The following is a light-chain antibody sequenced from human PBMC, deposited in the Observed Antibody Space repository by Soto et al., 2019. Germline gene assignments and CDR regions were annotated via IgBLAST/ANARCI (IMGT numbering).Light chain of an antibody. CDR1: QSVSGN. CDR3: QQYNNWPPLT. CDR2: GAS. J-gene: IGKJ4*01. Sequence: EIVLTQSPATLSVSPGGRATLSCRASQSVSGNLAWYQQKPGQAPRLLIYGASTRATGIPARFSGSGSGTEFTLTISSLQYEDFAVYYCQQYNNWPPLTFGGGTKVEIK. V-gene: IGKV3-15*01.